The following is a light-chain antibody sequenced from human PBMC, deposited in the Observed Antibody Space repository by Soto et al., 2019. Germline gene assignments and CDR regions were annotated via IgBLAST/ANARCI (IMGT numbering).Light chain of an antibody. Sequence: QLVLTQPPSASGTPGQRVTISCSGSSSNIGSNTVNWYQQLPGTAPKLLIYSNNQRPSGVPDRFSGSKSGTSASLAISGLQSEDEADCYCAAWDDSLNGVVFGGGTKLTVL. J-gene: IGLJ2*01. CDR1: SSNIGSNT. CDR3: AAWDDSLNGVV. V-gene: IGLV1-44*01. CDR2: SNN.